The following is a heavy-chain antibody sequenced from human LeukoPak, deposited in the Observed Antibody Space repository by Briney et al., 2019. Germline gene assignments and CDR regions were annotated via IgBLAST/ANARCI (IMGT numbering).Heavy chain of an antibody. D-gene: IGHD3-10*01. V-gene: IGHV1-2*02. Sequence: ASVKVSCKASASTFTAYYFHWVRQAPGQGLEWMGWISPDSGDTNFAQKFQGRVTMTRDMSIRTVYMELSRLTSDDTAIYYCAAGGYYSFLVSWGPGTLVSVSS. CDR1: ASTFTAYY. J-gene: IGHJ5*02. CDR3: AAGGYYSFLVS. CDR2: ISPDSGDT.